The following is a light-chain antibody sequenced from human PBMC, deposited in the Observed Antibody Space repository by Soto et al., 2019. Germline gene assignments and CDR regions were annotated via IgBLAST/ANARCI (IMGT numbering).Light chain of an antibody. CDR3: QKYNSAPLT. J-gene: IGKJ3*01. CDR1: QGIAPY. CDR2: ATS. Sequence: DVQMTQSPSSLSAFVGDRVTITCRASQGIAPYLAWFQQKPGKVPKLLIYATSTLQSGVPSRFSGSGSGTDFTLTINSLQSEDVGTDYCQKYNSAPLTFGAGTNVAIK. V-gene: IGKV1-27*01.